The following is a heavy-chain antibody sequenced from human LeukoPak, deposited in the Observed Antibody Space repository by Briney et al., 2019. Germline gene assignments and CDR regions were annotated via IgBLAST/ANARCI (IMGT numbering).Heavy chain of an antibody. Sequence: ASVRVSCKAAGDSFTSYYMNWVRQAPGQGLEWMGIINPSGGSTSYAQKFQGRVTLTRDTSTSTVYMELSSLRSEDTAVYYCARDMGGEVSYWGQGTLVTVSS. D-gene: IGHD5/OR15-5a*01. CDR3: ARDMGGEVSY. V-gene: IGHV1-46*01. CDR2: INPSGGST. J-gene: IGHJ4*02. CDR1: GDSFTSYY.